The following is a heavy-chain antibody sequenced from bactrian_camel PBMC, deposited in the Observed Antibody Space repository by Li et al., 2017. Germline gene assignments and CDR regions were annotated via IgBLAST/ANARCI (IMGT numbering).Heavy chain of an antibody. J-gene: IGHJ4*01. V-gene: IGHV3S53*01. CDR3: VAATRPVGGNCPIFVSYNA. CDR1: GYTADINC. CDR2: IDSASASK. D-gene: IGHD7*01. Sequence: HVQLVESGGGSVQAGGSLRLSCAASGYTADINCMGWFRQAPGKEREGVAVIDSASASKNYAASVKGRFTISQDNAKRTVYLRMNALKPEDSAMYYCVAATRPVGGNCPIFVSYNAWGQGTQVTVS.